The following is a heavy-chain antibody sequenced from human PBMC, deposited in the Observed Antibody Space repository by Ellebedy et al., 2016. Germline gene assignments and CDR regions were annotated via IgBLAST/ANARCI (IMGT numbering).Heavy chain of an antibody. J-gene: IGHJ6*02. V-gene: IGHV3-7*03. D-gene: IGHD1-14*01. CDR2: INQDGTEK. Sequence: GESLKISCAASGFTFSGYWMSWVRQAPGKGLEWVANINQDGTEKDYVGPVKGRFTISRDNAKNSLSLQLNSLRAEDTAVYYCARSREPTNYLGLVWGQGTAVTVSS. CDR3: ARSREPTNYLGLV. CDR1: GFTFSGYW.